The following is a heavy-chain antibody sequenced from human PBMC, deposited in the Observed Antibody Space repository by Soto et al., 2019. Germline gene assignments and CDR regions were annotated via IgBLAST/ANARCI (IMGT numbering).Heavy chain of an antibody. CDR3: ARRTVGWYFDL. J-gene: IGHJ2*01. D-gene: IGHD4-17*01. Sequence: EVQLLESGGGLVQPGGSLRLSYAASGFTFSIYAMNWVRQAPGKGLEWVSVISGSGGSTYYADSVKGRFTISRDNSKNTLYWQMNSLRAEDTAVYYCARRTVGWYFDLWGRGTLVTVSS. CDR1: GFTFSIYA. V-gene: IGHV3-23*01. CDR2: ISGSGGST.